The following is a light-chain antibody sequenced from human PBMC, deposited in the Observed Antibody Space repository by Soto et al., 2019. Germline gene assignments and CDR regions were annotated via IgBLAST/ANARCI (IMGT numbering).Light chain of an antibody. J-gene: IGKJ1*01. CDR3: QQYGSSPWT. Sequence: EIVLTQSPGTLSLSPGERATLSCSASQSLSSIYLAWYQQKPGQAPRLLIYGASRRATGIPDRFSGSGSGTDFTLTISRLEPEDFAVYYCQQYGSSPWTFGQGTKVDI. CDR1: QSLSSIY. V-gene: IGKV3-20*01. CDR2: GAS.